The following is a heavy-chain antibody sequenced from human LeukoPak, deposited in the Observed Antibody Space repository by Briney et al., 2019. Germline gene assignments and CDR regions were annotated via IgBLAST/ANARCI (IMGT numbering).Heavy chain of an antibody. D-gene: IGHD3-22*01. CDR1: GYTFTSYD. V-gene: IGHV1-8*01. CDR2: MNPNSGNT. CDR3: ARVAYYYDSSGYWAAGFDP. Sequence: GASVKVSCKASGYTFTSYDINWVRQATGQGLEWMGWMNPNSGNTGYAQKFQGRVTMTRNTSISTAYMELSSLGSEDTAVYYCARVAYYYDSSGYWAAGFDPWGQGTLVTVSS. J-gene: IGHJ5*02.